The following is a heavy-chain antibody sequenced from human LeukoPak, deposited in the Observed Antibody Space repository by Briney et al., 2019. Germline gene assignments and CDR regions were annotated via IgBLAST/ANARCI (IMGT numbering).Heavy chain of an antibody. V-gene: IGHV6-1*01. J-gene: IGHJ6*02. CDR2: TYYRSKWYT. CDR3: TREKDGVDV. Sequence: SQTLSLTCAISGDSVSSNSPTWNWSRQSPSRGLEWLGRTYYRSKWYTDYAISVKSRLNINADTSKHQFSLQLNCVTPEDTAVYYCTREKDGVDVWGQGTTVTVSS. CDR1: GDSVSSNSPT.